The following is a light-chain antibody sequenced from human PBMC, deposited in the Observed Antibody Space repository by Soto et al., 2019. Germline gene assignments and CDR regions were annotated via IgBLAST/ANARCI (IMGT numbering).Light chain of an antibody. CDR1: QSVSSNY. V-gene: IGKV3-20*01. CDR3: QQYGSSPPGTT. Sequence: EIVLTQSPGTLSLSPGERATLSCRASQSVSSNYLAWYQQKPGQAPRLLIYGASSRATGIPDRFSGGGSGTDFTLTISRLEPEDFAVDYCQQYGSSPPGTTFGPGTKVDIK. J-gene: IGKJ3*01. CDR2: GAS.